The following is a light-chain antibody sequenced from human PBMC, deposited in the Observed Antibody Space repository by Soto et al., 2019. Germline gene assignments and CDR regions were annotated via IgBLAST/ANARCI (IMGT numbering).Light chain of an antibody. V-gene: IGKV3-15*01. CDR1: QSVSSN. CDR2: GAS. CDR3: QQYNDWPAT. Sequence: EILMTQSPATLSVSPGERATLSCRASQSVSSNLAWYQQKPGQAPRLLIYGASTRATGIPARFSGSGSGTEFTLTISSLQSEDFAVYCCQQYNDWPATFGQGTKVDI. J-gene: IGKJ1*01.